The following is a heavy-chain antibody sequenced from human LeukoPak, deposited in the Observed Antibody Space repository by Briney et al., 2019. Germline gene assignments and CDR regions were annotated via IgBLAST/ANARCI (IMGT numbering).Heavy chain of an antibody. CDR1: GFTFSTAW. D-gene: IGHD3-22*01. CDR3: TTTKGDYYDRFDY. V-gene: IGHV3-15*01. J-gene: IGHJ4*02. Sequence: GGSLRLSCAATGFTFSTAWMSWVRQAPGKGLEWVGRIKSKTDGGTTDYAAPVKGRFTISRDDSKNTLYLQMNSLKTEDTAVYYCTTTKGDYYDRFDYWGQGTLVTVSS. CDR2: IKSKTDGGTT.